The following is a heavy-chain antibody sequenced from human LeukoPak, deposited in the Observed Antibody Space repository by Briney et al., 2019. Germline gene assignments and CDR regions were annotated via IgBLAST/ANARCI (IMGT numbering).Heavy chain of an antibody. J-gene: IGHJ5*02. CDR2: INHSGST. CDR1: GGSISSSSYY. Sequence: SETLSLTCTVSGGSISSSSYYWGWIRQPPGKGLEWIGEINHSGSTNYNPSLKSRVTISVDTSKNQFSLKLSSVTAADTAVYYCARGKVVRAGFDPWGQGTLVTVSS. CDR3: ARGKVVRAGFDP. V-gene: IGHV4-39*07.